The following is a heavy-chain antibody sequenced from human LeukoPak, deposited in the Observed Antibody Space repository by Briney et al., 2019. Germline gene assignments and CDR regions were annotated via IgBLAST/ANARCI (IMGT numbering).Heavy chain of an antibody. J-gene: IGHJ4*02. Sequence: PGGSLRLSCAASGFTFSSYSMAWVRQAPGKGLEWVAVISYDGSNKYYADSVKGRFTISRDNSKNTLYLQMNSLRAEDTAVYYCAREKDLLNIVGARGYFDYWGQGTLVTVSS. CDR1: GFTFSSYS. CDR3: AREKDLLNIVGARGYFDY. V-gene: IGHV3-30*03. D-gene: IGHD1-26*01. CDR2: ISYDGSNK.